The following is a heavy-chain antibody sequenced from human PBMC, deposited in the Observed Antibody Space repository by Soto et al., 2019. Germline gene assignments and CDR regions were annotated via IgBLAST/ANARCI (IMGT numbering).Heavy chain of an antibody. CDR3: ARDGGVALALYYYGMDV. J-gene: IGHJ6*02. CDR1: GFTFSSYE. Sequence: GGSLRLSCAASGFTFSSYEMNWVRQAPGKGLEWVSYISSSGSTIYYADSVKGRFTISRDNAKNSLYLQMNSLRAEDTAVYYCARDGGVALALYYYGMDVWGQGTTVTVSS. V-gene: IGHV3-48*03. CDR2: ISSSGSTI. D-gene: IGHD6-19*01.